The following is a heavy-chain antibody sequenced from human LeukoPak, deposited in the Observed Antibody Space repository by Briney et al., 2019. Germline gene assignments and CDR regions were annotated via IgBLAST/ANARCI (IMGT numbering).Heavy chain of an antibody. V-gene: IGHV3-21*01. J-gene: IGHJ1*01. Sequence: GSLRLSCATSGFSFGSFAMSWVRQAPGKGLEWVSSISSSGLYIYYGDSVRGRFTISRDNAKKSLYLQMNSLRADDTAVYYCVRGNEADWGQGTLVTVSS. CDR3: VRGNEAD. CDR1: GFSFGSFA. D-gene: IGHD1-1*01. CDR2: ISSSGLYI.